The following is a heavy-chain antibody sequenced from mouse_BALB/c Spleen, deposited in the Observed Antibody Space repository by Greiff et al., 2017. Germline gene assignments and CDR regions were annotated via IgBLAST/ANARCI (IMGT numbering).Heavy chain of an antibody. CDR3: ARDDYDDRAWFAY. V-gene: IGHV5-4*02. CDR1: GFTFSDYY. CDR2: ISDGGSYT. Sequence: EVHLVESGGGLVKPGGSLKLSCAASGFTFSDYYMYWVRQTPENRLEWVATISDGGSYTYYPDSVKGRFTISRDNAKNNLYLQMSSLKSEDTAMYYCARDDYDDRAWFAYWGQGTLVTVSA. D-gene: IGHD2-4*01. J-gene: IGHJ3*01.